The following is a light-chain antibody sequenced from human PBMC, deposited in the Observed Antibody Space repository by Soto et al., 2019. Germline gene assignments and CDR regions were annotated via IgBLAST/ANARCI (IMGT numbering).Light chain of an antibody. J-gene: IGKJ1*01. CDR1: QSVSSN. V-gene: IGKV3-15*01. Sequence: EIVMTQSPATLSVSPGERATLSCRASQSVSSNLAWYQQKPGQAPRLLIYGASTRGTGIPPRFSGSESGTEFTLTISSLQSEDFAVYYCQQYNNWPPTFGQGTKVDIK. CDR2: GAS. CDR3: QQYNNWPPT.